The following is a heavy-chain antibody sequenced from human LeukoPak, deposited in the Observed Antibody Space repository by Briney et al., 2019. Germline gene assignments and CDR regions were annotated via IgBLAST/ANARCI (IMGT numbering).Heavy chain of an antibody. CDR3: ARASSSGWRGNLDY. Sequence: GGSLRLSCAASGFTVSSNYMSWVRQAPGKGLEWVSIIYSGGSTYYADSVKGRFTISRDNSQNTLYLQMNSLRAEDTAVYYCARASSSGWRGNLDYWGQGTLVTVSS. CDR2: IYSGGST. V-gene: IGHV3-66*01. D-gene: IGHD6-19*01. CDR1: GFTVSSNY. J-gene: IGHJ4*02.